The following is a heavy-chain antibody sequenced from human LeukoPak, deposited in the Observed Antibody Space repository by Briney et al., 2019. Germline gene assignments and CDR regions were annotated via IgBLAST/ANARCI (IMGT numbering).Heavy chain of an antibody. D-gene: IGHD3-10*01. Sequence: GGSLRLSCAASRFTFSSYWMHWVRQAPGKGLVWVSRINSDGSSTSYADSVKGRFTISRDNAKNTLYLQMNSLRAEDTAVYYCARDLRLWFGESPFDYWGQGTLVTVSS. CDR1: RFTFSSYW. V-gene: IGHV3-74*01. J-gene: IGHJ4*02. CDR3: ARDLRLWFGESPFDY. CDR2: INSDGSST.